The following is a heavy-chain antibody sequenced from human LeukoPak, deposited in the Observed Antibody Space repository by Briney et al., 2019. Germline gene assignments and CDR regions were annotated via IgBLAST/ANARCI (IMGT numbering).Heavy chain of an antibody. CDR1: GFTFSSYG. CDR3: AKSNGWLADY. D-gene: IGHD6-19*01. Sequence: GRSLRLSCAASGFTFSSYGMHWVRQAPGKGLEWVALISYGGSNKYYAVSVKGRFTISRDNSKHSLYMQMNSLRTEDTGVYYCAKSNGWLADYWGQGTLVTVSS. CDR2: ISYGGSNK. J-gene: IGHJ4*02. V-gene: IGHV3-30*18.